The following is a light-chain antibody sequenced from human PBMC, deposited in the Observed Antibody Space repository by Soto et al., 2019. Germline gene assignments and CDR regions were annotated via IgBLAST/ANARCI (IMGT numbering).Light chain of an antibody. J-gene: IGKJ4*01. CDR1: QHIYTG. CDR3: RPGDSFPLS. Sequence: SDVTRSPSDVAAFIGDRVSVACRASQHIYTGLAWFQHKPGKETTRLFYGAPSRQSGGPLRFSASGSGTHFTLTISELQREDFATYYCRPGDSFPLSFGGGTKVDIK. V-gene: IGKV1-12*01. CDR2: GAP.